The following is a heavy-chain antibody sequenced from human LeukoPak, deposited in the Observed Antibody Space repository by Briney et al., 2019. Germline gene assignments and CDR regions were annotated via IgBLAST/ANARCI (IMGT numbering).Heavy chain of an antibody. D-gene: IGHD3-16*02. CDR1: GGSISSYY. CDR2: IYYSGST. CDR3: ARYVWGSYPTFEDY. Sequence: TSGTLSLTCAVSGGSISSYYWSWIRQPPGKGLEWIAYIYYSGSTHHNPSLNSRVTISVDTSKDQFSLKLSSVTAADTAVYYCARYVWGSYPTFEDYWGQGTLVTVSS. V-gene: IGHV4-59*01. J-gene: IGHJ4*02.